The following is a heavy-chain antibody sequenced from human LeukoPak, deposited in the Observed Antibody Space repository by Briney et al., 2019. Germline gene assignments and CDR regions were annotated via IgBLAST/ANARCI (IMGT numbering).Heavy chain of an antibody. Sequence: GGSLRLSCAASGFTFSSYSMNWVRQAPGKGLEWVASISSSSSYIYYADSVKGRFTISRDNAKNSLYLQMNSLRAEDTAVYYCARPRRSDILTGYYLDYYYGMDVWGQGTTVTVSS. V-gene: IGHV3-21*01. CDR2: ISSSSSYI. CDR1: GFTFSSYS. CDR3: ARPRRSDILTGYYLDYYYGMDV. D-gene: IGHD3-9*01. J-gene: IGHJ6*02.